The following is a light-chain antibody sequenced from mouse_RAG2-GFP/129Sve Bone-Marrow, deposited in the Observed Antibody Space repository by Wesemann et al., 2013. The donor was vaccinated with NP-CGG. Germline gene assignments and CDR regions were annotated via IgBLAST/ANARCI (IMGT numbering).Light chain of an antibody. CDR1: ENVGTY. Sequence: NIVMTQSPKSMSMSVGERVTLSCKASENVGTYVSWYQQKPEQSPKLLIYGASNRYTGVPDRFTGSGSATDFTLTISSVQAEDLADYHCGQSYSYPMYTFGGGDQAGNKT. CDR2: GAS. V-gene: IGKV6-20*01. CDR3: GQSYSYPMYT. J-gene: IGKJ2*01.